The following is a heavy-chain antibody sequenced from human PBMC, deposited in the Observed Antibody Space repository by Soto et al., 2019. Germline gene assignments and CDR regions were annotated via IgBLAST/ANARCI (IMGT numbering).Heavy chain of an antibody. V-gene: IGHV1-24*01. D-gene: IGHD1-1*01. Sequence: ASLKVSCKVSGYTLTELSMHWVRQAPGKGLEWMGGFDPEDGETIYAQKFQGRVTMTEDTSTDTAYMELSSLRSEDTAVYYCATGRTPTNLPRTYYFDYWGQGTLVNVSS. CDR3: ATGRTPTNLPRTYYFDY. J-gene: IGHJ4*02. CDR2: FDPEDGET. CDR1: GYTLTELS.